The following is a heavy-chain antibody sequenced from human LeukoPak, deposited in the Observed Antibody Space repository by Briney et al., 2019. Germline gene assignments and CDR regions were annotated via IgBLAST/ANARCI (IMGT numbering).Heavy chain of an antibody. D-gene: IGHD2-2*01. CDR1: GGSISSGGYS. CDR2: IYHSGST. V-gene: IGHV4-30-2*01. Sequence: SQTLSLTCAVSGGSISSGGYSWSWIRQPPGKGLEWIGYIYHSGSTYYNPSLKSRVTISVDRSKNQFSLKLSSVTAADTAVYYCARSPLAPAALFDYWGQGTLVTVSS. CDR3: ARSPLAPAALFDY. J-gene: IGHJ4*02.